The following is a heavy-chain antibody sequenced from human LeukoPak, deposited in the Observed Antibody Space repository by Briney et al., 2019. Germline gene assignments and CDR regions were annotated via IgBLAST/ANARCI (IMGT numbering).Heavy chain of an antibody. CDR3: ARVVVVVAATHIDY. J-gene: IGHJ4*02. Sequence: NTSETLSLTCTVSGGSISSYYWSWIRQPPGKGLEWIGEINHSGSTNYNPSLKSRVTISVDTSKNQFSLKLSSVTAADTAVYYCARVVVVVAATHIDYWGQGTLVTVSS. V-gene: IGHV4-34*01. CDR1: GGSISSYY. D-gene: IGHD2-15*01. CDR2: INHSGST.